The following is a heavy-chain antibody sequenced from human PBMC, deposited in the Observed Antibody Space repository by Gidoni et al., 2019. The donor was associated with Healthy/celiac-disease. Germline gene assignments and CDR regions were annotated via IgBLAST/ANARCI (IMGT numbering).Heavy chain of an antibody. V-gene: IGHV4-59*08. J-gene: IGHJ4*02. CDR3: ARVYDSSGYYGPFDY. D-gene: IGHD3-22*01. CDR2: IYYSGST. CDR1: GGSISSYY. Sequence: QVQLQESGPGLVKPSETLSLTCTVSGGSISSYYWSWIRQPPGKGLEWIGYIYYSGSTNYNPSLKSRVTISVDTSKNQFSLKLSSVTAADTAVYYCARVYDSSGYYGPFDYWGQGTLVTVSS.